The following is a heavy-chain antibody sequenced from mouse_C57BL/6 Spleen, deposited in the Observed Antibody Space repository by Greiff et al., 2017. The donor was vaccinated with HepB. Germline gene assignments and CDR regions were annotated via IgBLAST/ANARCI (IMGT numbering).Heavy chain of an antibody. CDR2: INPSTGGT. V-gene: IGHV1-42*01. CDR1: GYSFTGYY. CDR3: ARGRGKYFDV. Sequence: VQLQQSGPELVKPGASVKISCKASGYSFTGYYMNWVKQSPGKSLEWIGEINPSTGGTTYNQKFKAKATLTVDKSSSTAYMQLKSLTSEDSAVYYCARGRGKYFDVWGTGTTVTVSS. J-gene: IGHJ1*03.